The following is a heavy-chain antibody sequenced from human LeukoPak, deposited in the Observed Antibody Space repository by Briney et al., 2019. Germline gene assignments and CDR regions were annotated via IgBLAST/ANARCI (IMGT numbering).Heavy chain of an antibody. Sequence: GGSLSLSCAASGFPYNSYAMSWVRQAPGKGLVWVSRISPDGSTTTYADSVKGRFTISRDNSKNTVFLQMDSLGVDDTAMYYCARVWSEFDYWGQGALVTVSS. CDR3: ARVWSEFDY. J-gene: IGHJ4*02. CDR1: GFPYNSYA. D-gene: IGHD3-16*01. V-gene: IGHV3-74*03. CDR2: ISPDGSTT.